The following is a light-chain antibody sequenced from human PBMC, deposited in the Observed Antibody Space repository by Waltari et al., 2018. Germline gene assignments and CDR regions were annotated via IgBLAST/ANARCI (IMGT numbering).Light chain of an antibody. CDR3: QQSYSTPLT. J-gene: IGKJ3*01. Sequence: DIQMTQSPSSLSASVVDRVTNTCRASQSISSYLNWYQQKPGKAPKLLIYAASSLQSGVPSRFSGSGSGTDFTLTISSLQPEDFATYYCQQSYSTPLTFGPGTKVDIK. CDR2: AAS. CDR1: QSISSY. V-gene: IGKV1-39*01.